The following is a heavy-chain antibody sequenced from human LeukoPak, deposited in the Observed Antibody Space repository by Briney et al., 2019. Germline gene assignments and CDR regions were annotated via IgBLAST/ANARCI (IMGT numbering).Heavy chain of an antibody. V-gene: IGHV5-51*01. CDR1: GYSFTLYW. CDR2: IYPSNSDT. D-gene: IGHD3-10*01. Sequence: GESLQISCKGSGYSFTLYWIAWVRQMPGKGLEWMGIIYPSNSDTRYSPSLQGQVTISADKSISTAYLQWSSLKASDSAIYYCARQDGSGIYYFDYWGQGTLVTVSS. J-gene: IGHJ4*02. CDR3: ARQDGSGIYYFDY.